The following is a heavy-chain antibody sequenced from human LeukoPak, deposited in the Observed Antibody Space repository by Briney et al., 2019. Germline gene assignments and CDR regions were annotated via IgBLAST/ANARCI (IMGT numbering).Heavy chain of an antibody. CDR2: ISGTSSYT. J-gene: IGHJ4*02. Sequence: PAGSLTLSCAASGFTFSDYYMNWIRQAPGNGLEWVSYISGTSSYTKYADSVKGRSTISRDNAKNSLYLQINSLRAEDTAVYYCATRGQSSSWYYFDYWGQGTLVTVSS. CDR3: ATRGQSSSWYYFDY. D-gene: IGHD6-13*01. CDR1: GFTFSDYY. V-gene: IGHV3-11*03.